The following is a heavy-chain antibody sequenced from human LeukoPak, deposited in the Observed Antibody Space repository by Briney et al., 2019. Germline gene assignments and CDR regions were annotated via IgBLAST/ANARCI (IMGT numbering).Heavy chain of an antibody. CDR1: GGSFSGYY. CDR3: AGNTAMGRGNFDY. J-gene: IGHJ4*02. Sequence: SETLSLTCAVYGGSFSGYYWSWIRQPPGKGLEWIGEINHSGSTNYNPSLKSRVTISVDTSKNQFSLKLSSVTAADTAVYYCAGNTAMGRGNFDYWGQGTLVTVSS. D-gene: IGHD5-18*01. CDR2: INHSGST. V-gene: IGHV4-34*01.